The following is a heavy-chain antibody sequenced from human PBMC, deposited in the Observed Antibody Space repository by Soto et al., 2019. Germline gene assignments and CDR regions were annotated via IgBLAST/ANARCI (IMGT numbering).Heavy chain of an antibody. CDR1: GYTFTGYF. CDR2: MNPNSGGT. Sequence: GASVKVSCKASGYTFTGYFMHWVRQAPGQGLEWMGWMNPNSGGTNYAQKFQGRVTMTRDTSISTAYMEMSRLRSDDTAVYYCARVDCSDGTCKWGGKDVWGQGTMVTVS. V-gene: IGHV1-2*02. CDR3: ARVDCSDGTCKWGGKDV. D-gene: IGHD2-15*01. J-gene: IGHJ6*02.